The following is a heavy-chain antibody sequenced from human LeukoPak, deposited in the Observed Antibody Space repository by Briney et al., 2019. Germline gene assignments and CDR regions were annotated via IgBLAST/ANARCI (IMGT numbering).Heavy chain of an antibody. CDR3: ARSGQQLTSAPFDY. V-gene: IGHV1-69*05. D-gene: IGHD6-13*01. Sequence: SVKVSCKASGYTFTSYGISWVRQAPGQGLEWMGGIIPIFGTANYAQKFQGRVTITTDESTSTAYMELSSLRSEDTAVYYCARSGQQLTSAPFDYWGREPWSPSPQ. CDR1: GYTFTSYG. CDR2: IIPIFGTA. J-gene: IGHJ4*02.